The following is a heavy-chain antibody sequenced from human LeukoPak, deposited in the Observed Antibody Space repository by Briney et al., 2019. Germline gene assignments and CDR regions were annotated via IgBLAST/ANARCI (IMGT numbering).Heavy chain of an antibody. V-gene: IGHV3-21*01. CDR3: AREQDIVVVVAAHFDY. Sequence: GGSLKLSCAASRFTFSSYSMTWVRQAPGKGLEWVSSISSSSSYIYYADSVKGRFTISRDNAKNSLYLQMNSLRAEDTAVYYCAREQDIVVVVAAHFDYWGQGTLVTVSS. CDR2: ISSSSSYI. J-gene: IGHJ4*02. CDR1: RFTFSSYS. D-gene: IGHD2-15*01.